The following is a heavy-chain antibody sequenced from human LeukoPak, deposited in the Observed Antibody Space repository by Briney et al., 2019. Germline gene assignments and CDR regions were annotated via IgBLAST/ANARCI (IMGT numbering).Heavy chain of an antibody. Sequence: ASVKVSCKASGYTFTSYGISWVRQAPGQGLEWMGWISAYNGNTDYAQKLQGRVTMTTDASTSTAYMELRSLRSDDTAVYYCARGFGSSGWYYYYGMDVWGQGTTVTVSS. CDR3: ARGFGSSGWYYYYGMDV. CDR2: ISAYNGNT. D-gene: IGHD6-19*01. J-gene: IGHJ6*02. CDR1: GYTFTSYG. V-gene: IGHV1-18*01.